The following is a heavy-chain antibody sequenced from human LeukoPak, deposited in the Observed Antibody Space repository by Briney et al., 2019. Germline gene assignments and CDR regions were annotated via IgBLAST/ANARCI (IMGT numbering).Heavy chain of an antibody. V-gene: IGHV1-8*01. D-gene: IGHD2-21*02. CDR3: AILYSYCGGDCYIVDY. Sequence: GASVKVSCKASGYTFTSCDINWVRQATGQGLEWMGWMNPNSGNTGYAQKFQGRVTMTRNTSTSTAYMELSSLRSEDTAVYYCAILYSYCGGDCYIVDYWGQGTLVTVSS. CDR2: MNPNSGNT. CDR1: GYTFTSCD. J-gene: IGHJ4*02.